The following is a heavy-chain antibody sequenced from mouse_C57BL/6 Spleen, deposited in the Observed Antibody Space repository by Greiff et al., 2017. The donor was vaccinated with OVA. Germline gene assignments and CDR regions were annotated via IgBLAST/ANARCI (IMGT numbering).Heavy chain of an antibody. CDR3: ASGVTTVVASDY. J-gene: IGHJ2*01. D-gene: IGHD1-1*01. V-gene: IGHV1-72*01. CDR1: GYTFTSYW. CDR2: IDPNSGGT. Sequence: QVHVKQPGAELVKPGASVKLSCKASGYTFTSYWMHWVKQRPGRGLEWIGRIDPNSGGTKYNEKFKSKATLTVDKPSSTAYMQLSSLTSEDSAVYYCASGVTTVVASDYWGQGTTLTVSS.